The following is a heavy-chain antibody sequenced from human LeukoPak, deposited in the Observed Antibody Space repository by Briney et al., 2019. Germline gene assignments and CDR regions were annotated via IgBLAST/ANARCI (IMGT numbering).Heavy chain of an antibody. V-gene: IGHV4-61*02. J-gene: IGHJ3*02. CDR1: GGSISSGSYY. D-gene: IGHD6-19*01. Sequence: PSQTLSLTCTVSGGSISSGSYYWSWIRQPAGKGLEWIGRIYTSGSTNYNPSLKSRVTISVDTSKNQFSLKLSSVTAADTAVYYCARDCGSGCPTGGAFDIWGQGTMVTVSS. CDR2: IYTSGST. CDR3: ARDCGSGCPTGGAFDI.